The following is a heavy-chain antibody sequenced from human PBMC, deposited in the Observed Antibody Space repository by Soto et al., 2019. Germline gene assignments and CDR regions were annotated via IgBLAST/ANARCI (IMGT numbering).Heavy chain of an antibody. Sequence: PGGSLRLSCAASGSTFSGSAMHWVRQASGKGLEWVGRIRSKANSYATAYAASVKGRFTISRDDSKNTAYLQMNSLKTEDTAVYYCTSYGVCSSTSCYRTDYWGQGTLVTVSS. J-gene: IGHJ4*02. D-gene: IGHD2-2*01. V-gene: IGHV3-73*01. CDR3: TSYGVCSSTSCYRTDY. CDR1: GSTFSGSA. CDR2: IRSKANSYAT.